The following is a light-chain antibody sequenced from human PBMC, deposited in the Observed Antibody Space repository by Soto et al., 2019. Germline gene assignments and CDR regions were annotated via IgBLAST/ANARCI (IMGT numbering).Light chain of an antibody. CDR1: SGDIGDYKY. V-gene: IGLV2-14*01. CDR2: DVS. J-gene: IGLJ2*01. Sequence: QSALTQPASVSGSPGQSITISCTGSSGDIGDYKYVSWYKQHPGKAPKLMIYDVSNRPSGFSNRFSAAKSGNTASLTISGLQAEDEADYYFSSSTSTNFVICVGGTKLTVL. CDR3: SSSTSTNFVI.